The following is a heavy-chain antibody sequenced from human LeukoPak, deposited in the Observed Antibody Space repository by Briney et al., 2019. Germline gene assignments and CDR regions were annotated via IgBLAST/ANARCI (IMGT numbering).Heavy chain of an antibody. V-gene: IGHV3-7*03. D-gene: IGHD1-26*01. Sequence: GGSLRLSCTASGFTFGDYAMSWVRQAPGKGLEWVANIKQDGSEKYYVDSVKGRFTISRDNAKNSLYLQMNSLRAEDTAVYYCAKDASQWVGATPPAEYFQHWGQGTLVTVSS. CDR1: GFTFGDYA. CDR3: AKDASQWVGATPPAEYFQH. CDR2: IKQDGSEK. J-gene: IGHJ1*01.